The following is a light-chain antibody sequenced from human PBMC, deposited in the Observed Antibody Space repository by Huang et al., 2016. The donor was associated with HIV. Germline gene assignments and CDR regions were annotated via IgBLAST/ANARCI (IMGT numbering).Light chain of an antibody. CDR2: GTS. Sequence: EIVMTQSPASLPVSPGDRATLSCRARQSVSTDLAWYQKKPGQAPRLLIYGTSDRATGVPPRFSGSGSGTNFTLTITSLQSEDFALYYCHQYNDWPRTFGQGTKVEVK. J-gene: IGKJ1*01. CDR1: QSVSTD. CDR3: HQYNDWPRT. V-gene: IGKV3-15*01.